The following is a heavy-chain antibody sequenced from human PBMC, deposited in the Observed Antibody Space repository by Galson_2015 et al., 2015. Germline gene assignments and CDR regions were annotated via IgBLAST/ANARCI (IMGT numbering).Heavy chain of an antibody. CDR1: GFTFSSYS. Sequence: SLRLSCAASGFTFSSYSMNWVRQAPGKGLEWVSYISSSSTTIYYADSVKGRFTISRDNAKNSLYLQMNSLRDEDAAAYYCARDGEGELPNFDYWGQGTLVTVSS. CDR2: ISSSSTTI. V-gene: IGHV3-48*02. CDR3: ARDGEGELPNFDY. D-gene: IGHD1-26*01. J-gene: IGHJ4*02.